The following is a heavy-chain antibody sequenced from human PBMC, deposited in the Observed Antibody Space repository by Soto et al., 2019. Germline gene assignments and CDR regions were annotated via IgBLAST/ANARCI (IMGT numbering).Heavy chain of an antibody. CDR2: IIPIFGTA. CDR1: GGTFSSYA. Sequence: QVQLVQSGAEVKKPGSSVKVSCKASGGTFSSYAISWVRQAPGQGLEWMGGIIPIFGTANYAQKFQGRVTSTADEATSTAYMELSSLRSEDTAVYYCARDGGWDCISTSCYARVAYYYGMDVWGQGTTVTVSS. V-gene: IGHV1-69*12. CDR3: ARDGGWDCISTSCYARVAYYYGMDV. J-gene: IGHJ6*02. D-gene: IGHD2-2*01.